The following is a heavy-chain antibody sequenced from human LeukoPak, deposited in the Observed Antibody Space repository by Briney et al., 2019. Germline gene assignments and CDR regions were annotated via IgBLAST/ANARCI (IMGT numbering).Heavy chain of an antibody. V-gene: IGHV3-21*01. Sequence: GGSLRLSCAASGFTFSSYSMNWVRQAPGKGLEWVSSISSSSSYIYYADSVKGRFTISRDNAKNSLYLQMNSLRAEDTAVYYCARVRRYCSSTSCYYMDVWGKGTTVTISS. CDR2: ISSSSSYI. CDR1: GFTFSSYS. CDR3: ARVRRYCSSTSCYYMDV. D-gene: IGHD2-2*01. J-gene: IGHJ6*03.